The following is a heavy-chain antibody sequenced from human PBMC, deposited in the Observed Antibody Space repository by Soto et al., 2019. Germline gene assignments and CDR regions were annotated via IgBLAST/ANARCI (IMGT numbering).Heavy chain of an antibody. CDR1: GFTFSSYS. CDR2: ISSSSSYI. Sequence: EVQLVESGGGLVKPGGSLRLSCAASGFTFSSYSMNWVRQAPGKGLEWVSSISSSSSYIYYADSVKGRFTISRDNAKNSLYLQMNSLRAVDTAVYYCARDLIASSWDNWFDPWGQGTLVTVSS. CDR3: ARDLIASSWDNWFDP. V-gene: IGHV3-21*01. J-gene: IGHJ5*02. D-gene: IGHD6-13*01.